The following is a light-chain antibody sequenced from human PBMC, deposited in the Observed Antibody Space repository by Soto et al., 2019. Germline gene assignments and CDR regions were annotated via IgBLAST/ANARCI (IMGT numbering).Light chain of an antibody. CDR3: QQFSSYPLT. Sequence: EIVMTQSPATLSVSPGERATLSGRASQSVSNNYLAWYQQKPGQAPRLLIYGASNRATGIPDRFSGSGSGTDFTLTISRLEPEDFAVYYCQQFSSYPLTFGGGTKVDIK. CDR1: QSVSNNY. J-gene: IGKJ4*01. V-gene: IGKV3-20*01. CDR2: GAS.